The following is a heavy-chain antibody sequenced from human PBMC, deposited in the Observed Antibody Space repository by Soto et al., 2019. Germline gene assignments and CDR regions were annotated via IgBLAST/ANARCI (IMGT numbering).Heavy chain of an antibody. D-gene: IGHD1-7*01. CDR2: IHSGGDT. CDR3: ARSRTGTTYGGMDV. V-gene: IGHV3-66*01. J-gene: IGHJ6*02. CDR1: GFAVNSKY. Sequence: EVQLVESGGDLVQPGGSLRLSCAASGFAVNSKYMTWVRQAPGKGLEWVSVIHSGGDTHYADSVRGRFTISRDNSKNTLYLQMNSLRAEDTAVYYCARSRTGTTYGGMDVWGQGTTVTVSS.